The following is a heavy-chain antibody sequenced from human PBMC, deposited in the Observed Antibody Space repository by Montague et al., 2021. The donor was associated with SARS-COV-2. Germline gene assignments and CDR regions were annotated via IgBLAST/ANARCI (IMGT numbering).Heavy chain of an antibody. J-gene: IGHJ4*02. CDR2: IWYDGSNK. CDR3: AREGVVGVATGIDY. Sequence: SLRLSCAASGFTFSSHGMHWVRQAPGKGLEWVAVIWYDGSNKYYADSVKGRFTISRDNSKNTLYLQMNSLRAEDTAVYYCAREGVVGVATGIDYWGQGTLVTVSS. D-gene: IGHD5-12*01. CDR1: GFTFSSHG. V-gene: IGHV3-33*01.